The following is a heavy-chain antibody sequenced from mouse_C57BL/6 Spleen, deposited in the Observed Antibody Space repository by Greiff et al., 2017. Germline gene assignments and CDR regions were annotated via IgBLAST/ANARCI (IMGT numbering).Heavy chain of an antibody. D-gene: IGHD2-2*01. CDR1: GYTFTDYE. CDR2: IDPETGGT. Sequence: QVQLQQSGAELVRPGASVTLSCKASGYTFTDYEMHWVKQTPVHGLGWIGAIDPETGGTASNQKFKGKAILTADKSSSTAYMELRSLTSEDSAVYYCTRSLSMVTNAMDYWGQGTSVTVSS. CDR3: TRSLSMVTNAMDY. V-gene: IGHV1-15*01. J-gene: IGHJ4*01.